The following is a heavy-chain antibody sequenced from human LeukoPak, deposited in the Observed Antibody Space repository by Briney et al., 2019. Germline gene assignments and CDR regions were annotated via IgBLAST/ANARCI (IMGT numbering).Heavy chain of an antibody. CDR2: IYYSGST. D-gene: IGHD5-24*01. CDR1: GGSISSYY. V-gene: IGHV4-59*01. CDR3: AREGLSRDGYNSDYYYYYYMDV. J-gene: IGHJ6*03. Sequence: PSETPSLTCTVSGGSISSYYWSWIRQPPGKGLEWIGYIYYSGSTNYNPSLKSRVTISVDTSKNQFSLKLSSVTAADTAVYYCAREGLSRDGYNSDYYYYYYMDVWGKGTTVTVSS.